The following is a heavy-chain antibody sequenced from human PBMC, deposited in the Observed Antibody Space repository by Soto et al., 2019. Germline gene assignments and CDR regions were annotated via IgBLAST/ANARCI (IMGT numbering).Heavy chain of an antibody. J-gene: IGHJ4*02. D-gene: IGHD3-3*01. CDR2: INHTGST. CDR3: ARGREIFGAVTPFEY. V-gene: IGHV4-34*01. Sequence: ETLCLTCSVYGGPFSGYYWTWIRQPPGKGLEWIGEINHTGSTKYNPSLKSRVTISLDTSKNQFSLSLRSVTAADTAVYYCARGREIFGAVTPFEYWGQGTQVTVYS. CDR1: GGPFSGYY.